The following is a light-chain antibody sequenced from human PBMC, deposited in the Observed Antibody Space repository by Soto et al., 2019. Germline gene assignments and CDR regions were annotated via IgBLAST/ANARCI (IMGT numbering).Light chain of an antibody. Sequence: DIVMTQSPLSLPVTPGEPASISCRSSQSLLHSNGYNYLDWYLQKPGQSPQLLIYLGSNRASGVPDRFSGSGSGTDFTLKISRVEADDVGFYYCMQALQTPMYTFGQWTKLEIK. V-gene: IGKV2-28*01. CDR2: LGS. J-gene: IGKJ2*01. CDR1: QSLLHSNGYNY. CDR3: MQALQTPMYT.